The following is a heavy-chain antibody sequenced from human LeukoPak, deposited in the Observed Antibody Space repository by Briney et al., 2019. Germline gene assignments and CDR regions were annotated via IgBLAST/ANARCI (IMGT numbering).Heavy chain of an antibody. D-gene: IGHD6-19*01. Sequence: GGSLRLSCAASGFTFSIYSMNGVRQAPGKGREWVSSISSSSSYINYADSVKGRLTISRDNAKNSLYLQMNSRRAEDTAVYYCVRDVVAGTYYYYGMDVWGKGTTVTVSS. J-gene: IGHJ6*04. CDR3: VRDVVAGTYYYYGMDV. CDR2: ISSSSSYI. V-gene: IGHV3-21*01. CDR1: GFTFSIYS.